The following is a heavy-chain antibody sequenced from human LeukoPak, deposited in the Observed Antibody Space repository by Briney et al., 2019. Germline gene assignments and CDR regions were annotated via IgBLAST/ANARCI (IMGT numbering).Heavy chain of an antibody. J-gene: IGHJ4*02. CDR2: IIPIFGTA. CDR3: ARGGEVTTVMRYFDY. D-gene: IGHD4-17*01. Sequence: SVKVSCKASGGTFSSYAISWVRQAPGQGLEWMGGIIPIFGTANYAQKFQGRVTITADESTSTAFMELSSLRSEDTAVYYCARGGEVTTVMRYFDYWGQGTLVTVSS. V-gene: IGHV1-69*13. CDR1: GGTFSSYA.